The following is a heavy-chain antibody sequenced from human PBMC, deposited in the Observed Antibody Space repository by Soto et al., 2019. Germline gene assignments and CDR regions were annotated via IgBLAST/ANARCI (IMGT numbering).Heavy chain of an antibody. Sequence: QVQLVQSGAEVKKPGASVKVSCKASGSTFTTYGISWVRQAPGQGLEWMGWISAYSGSTKFAQKLQGRVTMTTDTSTTTAYMELRSLTSDDTAVYYCARDFTKSSSWPYYFDYWGQGTLVTVSS. J-gene: IGHJ4*02. V-gene: IGHV1-18*01. CDR3: ARDFTKSSSWPYYFDY. CDR2: ISAYSGST. D-gene: IGHD6-13*01. CDR1: GSTFTTYG.